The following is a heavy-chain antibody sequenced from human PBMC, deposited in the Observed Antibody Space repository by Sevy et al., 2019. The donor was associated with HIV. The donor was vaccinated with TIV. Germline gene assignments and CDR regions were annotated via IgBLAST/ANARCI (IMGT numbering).Heavy chain of an antibody. CDR3: ARDRRNYGGQYFDY. Sequence: GGSLRLSCAASGFTFSDYYMSWIRQAPGKGLEWVSYMSSSTSYTNYADSVKGRFTISRDNAKNSLYLQMNSLRAEDTAVYYYARDRRNYGGQYFDYWGHGTLVTVSS. D-gene: IGHD1-7*01. J-gene: IGHJ4*01. CDR1: GFTFSDYY. V-gene: IGHV3-11*06. CDR2: MSSSTSYT.